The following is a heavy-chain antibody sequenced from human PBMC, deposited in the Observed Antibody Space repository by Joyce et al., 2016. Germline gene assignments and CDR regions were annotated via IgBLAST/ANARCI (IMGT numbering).Heavy chain of an antibody. CDR1: GGTFSRYT. J-gene: IGHJ5*02. V-gene: IGHV1-69*01. Sequence: QVQLVQSGAEVKKPGSSVKVSCKASGGTFSRYTISWVRQAPGQGLEWMGGINPSFGTTNYAQKFQGRVTIAADASTSTAYMELIRLTSNDTAVYYCARDLAAAGAGWFDPWGQGTLVTVSS. CDR3: ARDLAAAGAGWFDP. D-gene: IGHD6-13*01. CDR2: INPSFGTT.